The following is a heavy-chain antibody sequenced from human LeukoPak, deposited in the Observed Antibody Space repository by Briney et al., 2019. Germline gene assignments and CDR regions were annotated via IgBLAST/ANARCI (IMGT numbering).Heavy chain of an antibody. V-gene: IGHV4-59*01. Sequence: SETLSLTCTVSGGSISSYYWSWIRQPPGKGLEWIGYIYYSGSTNYNPSLKSRVTISVDTSKNQFSLKLSSVTAADTAVYYCAREYYYDSSGLLDYFDYWGQGTLVTVSS. J-gene: IGHJ4*02. CDR2: IYYSGST. CDR3: AREYYYDSSGLLDYFDY. D-gene: IGHD3-22*01. CDR1: GGSISSYY.